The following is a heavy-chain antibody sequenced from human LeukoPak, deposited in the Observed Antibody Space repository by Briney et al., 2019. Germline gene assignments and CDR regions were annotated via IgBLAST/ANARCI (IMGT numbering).Heavy chain of an antibody. V-gene: IGHV3-23*01. CDR3: AKGPVAVAGYYFDH. D-gene: IGHD6-19*01. J-gene: IGHJ4*02. CDR1: GFTFSSYA. Sequence: GGSLRLSCAASGFTFSSYAMSWVRQAPGKGLEWVSSISGSGGTTYYADSVKGRFTISRDNPDNTLDLQMNSLTAEDTAVYYCAKGPVAVAGYYFDHWGQGTLVTVSS. CDR2: ISGSGGTT.